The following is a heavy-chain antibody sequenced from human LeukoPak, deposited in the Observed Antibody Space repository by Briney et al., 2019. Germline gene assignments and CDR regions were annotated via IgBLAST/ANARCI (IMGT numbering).Heavy chain of an antibody. Sequence: GGSLRLSCAASGFTFSDYYMSWIRQAPGKGLEWVSYISSSGSTIYYADSVKGRFTISTDNAKNSLYLQMNSLRAEDTAVYYCALMTTVTSFDYWGQGTLVTVSS. D-gene: IGHD4-11*01. CDR3: ALMTTVTSFDY. CDR2: ISSSGSTI. J-gene: IGHJ4*02. V-gene: IGHV3-11*04. CDR1: GFTFSDYY.